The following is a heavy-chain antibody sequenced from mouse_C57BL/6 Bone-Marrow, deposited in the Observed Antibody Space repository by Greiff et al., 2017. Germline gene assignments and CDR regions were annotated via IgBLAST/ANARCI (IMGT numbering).Heavy chain of an antibody. J-gene: IGHJ4*01. CDR2: ILPGSGST. CDR3: ASRNYEDAMDY. D-gene: IGHD2-1*01. CDR1: GYTFTGYW. V-gene: IGHV1-9*01. Sequence: QVQLQQSGAELMKPGASVKLSCKATGYTFTGYWIEWVKQRPGHGLEWIGEILPGSGSTNYNEKFQGKATFTADTSSTTASMQLSSLTTEDAAIYYGASRNYEDAMDYWGQGTSVTVSS.